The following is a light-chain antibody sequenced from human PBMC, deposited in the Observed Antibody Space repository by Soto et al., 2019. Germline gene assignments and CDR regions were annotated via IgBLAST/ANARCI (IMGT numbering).Light chain of an antibody. Sequence: QSVLTQPPSASGTPGQRVTISCSGSSSDVGGYKFVSWYQHHPGKAPKLMIYEVNNRPSGVSNRFSGSKSGNTASLTISGLQPEDEADYYCLSYTSANTRVFGGGTKVTVL. CDR3: LSYTSANTRV. V-gene: IGLV2-14*01. J-gene: IGLJ3*02. CDR2: EVN. CDR1: SSDVGGYKF.